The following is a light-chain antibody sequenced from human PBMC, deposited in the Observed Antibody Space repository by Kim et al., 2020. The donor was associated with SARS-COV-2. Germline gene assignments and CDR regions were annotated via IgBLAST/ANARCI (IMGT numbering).Light chain of an antibody. CDR1: QTVSSSY. J-gene: IGKJ2*02. Sequence: EIVLTQSPGTLSLSPGERATLSCRASQTVSSSYLGWYQQKPGQAPRLLIYDASSRAIGIPDRFSGSESGTDFTLTISRLEPEDFAVYYCQQYGSSPCTFGQGTKLEI. V-gene: IGKV3-20*01. CDR2: DAS. CDR3: QQYGSSPCT.